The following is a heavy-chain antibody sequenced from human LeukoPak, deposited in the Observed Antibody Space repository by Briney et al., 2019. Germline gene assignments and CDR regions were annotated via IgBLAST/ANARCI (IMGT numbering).Heavy chain of an antibody. CDR2: MYYSGST. Sequence: SGTLSLTCTVSGCSISSYYWSWIRQPPGKGLEWIGYMYYSGSTNYNPSLKSRVTISVDTPKNQFSLKLSSVTAADTAVYYCARGGSSSWFFDYWGQGALVT. D-gene: IGHD6-13*01. V-gene: IGHV4-59*01. CDR1: GCSISSYY. J-gene: IGHJ4*02. CDR3: ARGGSSSWFFDY.